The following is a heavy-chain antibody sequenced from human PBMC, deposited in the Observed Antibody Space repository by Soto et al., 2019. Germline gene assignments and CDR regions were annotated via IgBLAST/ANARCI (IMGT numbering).Heavy chain of an antibody. D-gene: IGHD2-2*01. Sequence: SETLSLTCTVSGGSISSGDYYWSWIRQPPGKGLEWIGYIYYSGSTYYNPSLKSRVTISVDTSKNQFSLKLSSVTAADTAVYHPAQLLALRARHAPEAMAVWEQG. CDR3: AQLLALRARHAPEAMAV. CDR1: GGSISSGDYY. J-gene: IGHJ6*01. V-gene: IGHV4-30-4*01. CDR2: IYYSGST.